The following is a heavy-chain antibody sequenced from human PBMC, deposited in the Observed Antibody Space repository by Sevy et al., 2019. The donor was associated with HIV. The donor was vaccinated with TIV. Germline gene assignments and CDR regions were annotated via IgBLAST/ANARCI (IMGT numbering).Heavy chain of an antibody. CDR1: GFTFSKYW. J-gene: IGHJ5*02. Sequence: LSLTCAASGFTFSKYWMSWVRQAPGKGLEWVANIKPDGSDKYYVGSLKGRFTIYRDNDKNSLYLEMNNLRAEDTAVYYCARVIDYGELGNWFDPWGQGTLVTVSS. CDR3: ARVIDYGELGNWFDP. CDR2: IKPDGSDK. V-gene: IGHV3-7*01. D-gene: IGHD4-17*01.